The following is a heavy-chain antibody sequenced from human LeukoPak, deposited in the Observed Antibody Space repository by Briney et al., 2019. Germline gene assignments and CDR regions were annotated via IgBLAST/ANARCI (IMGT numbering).Heavy chain of an antibody. J-gene: IGHJ4*02. Sequence: SETLSLTCALYGGSFSSYSWSWTWIRQTPEKGLEWIGEIIEKGNANYNPSLKSRVTISIDMSKNQFFLKLTSVTAADTAIYYCLRLYSGYDSDFDDWGQGTQVTVSS. V-gene: IGHV4-34*12. D-gene: IGHD5-12*01. CDR3: LRLYSGYDSDFDD. CDR2: IIEKGNA. CDR1: GGSFSSYS.